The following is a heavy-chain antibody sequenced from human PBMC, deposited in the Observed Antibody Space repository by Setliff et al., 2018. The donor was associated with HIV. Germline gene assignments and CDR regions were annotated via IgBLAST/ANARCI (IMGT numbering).Heavy chain of an antibody. CDR1: GDSITAYY. CDR3: ARDGARDGYNLDS. D-gene: IGHD6-25*01. CDR2: LDSTGTS. Sequence: PSETLSLTCTVSGDSITAYYWTWIRQPPGKGLEWIGRLDSTGTSSYNPSPESRVTMSVDTSKNQFSLTLTSVTAADTAVYYCARDGARDGYNLDSWGQGTLVTVSS. V-gene: IGHV4-4*07. J-gene: IGHJ5*02.